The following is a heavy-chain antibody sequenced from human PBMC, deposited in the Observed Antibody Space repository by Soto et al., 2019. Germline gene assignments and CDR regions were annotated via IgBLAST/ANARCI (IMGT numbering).Heavy chain of an antibody. V-gene: IGHV5-51*01. Sequence: PGESLKISCEVSGYSFTTYWIAWVRQVPGKGLEWMGILYPGDSDIRYSPSFQGQVIISADKSISTAYLHWTSLKASDTVMYYCARTYSCVIHNLDYWGQGTLATVSS. J-gene: IGHJ4*02. CDR1: GYSFTTYW. D-gene: IGHD6-25*01. CDR3: ARTYSCVIHNLDY. CDR2: LYPGDSDI.